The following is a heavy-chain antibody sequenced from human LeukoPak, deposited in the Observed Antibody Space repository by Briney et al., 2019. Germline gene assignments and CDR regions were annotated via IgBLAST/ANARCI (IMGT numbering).Heavy chain of an antibody. CDR3: ARKRLIAARDSRPFDY. D-gene: IGHD6-6*01. CDR1: GGSFSGYY. CDR2: INHSGST. V-gene: IGHV4-34*01. J-gene: IGHJ4*02. Sequence: SSETLSLTCAVYGGSFSGYYWSWIRQPPGKGLEWIGEINHSGSTSYNPSLKSRVTISVDTSKNQFSLKLSSVTAADTAVYYCARKRLIAARDSRPFDYWGQGTLVTVSS.